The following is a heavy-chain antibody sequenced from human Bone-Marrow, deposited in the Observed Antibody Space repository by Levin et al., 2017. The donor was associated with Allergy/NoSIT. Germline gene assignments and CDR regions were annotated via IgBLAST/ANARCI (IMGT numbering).Heavy chain of an antibody. CDR2: ISYDGSNK. CDR3: AKTLHGAFDY. V-gene: IGHV3-30*18. Sequence: GESLKISCAASGFTFSSYGMHWVRQAPGKGLEWVAVISYDGSNKYYADSVKGRFTISRDNSKNTLYLQMNSLRAEDTAVYYCAKTLHGAFDYWGQGTLVTVSS. CDR1: GFTFSSYG. J-gene: IGHJ4*02. D-gene: IGHD3-10*01.